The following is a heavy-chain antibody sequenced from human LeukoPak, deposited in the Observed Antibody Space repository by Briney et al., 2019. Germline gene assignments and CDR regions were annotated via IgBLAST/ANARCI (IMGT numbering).Heavy chain of an antibody. CDR3: AKDRAEYSSGWYHADYYYYGMDV. D-gene: IGHD6-19*01. CDR2: ISGSGGST. CDR1: GFTFSSYA. J-gene: IGHJ6*02. Sequence: PGGSLRLSCAASGFTFSSYAMSWVRQAPGKGLEWVSAISGSGGSTYYADSAKGRFTISRDNSKNTLYLQMNSLRAEDTAVYYCAKDRAEYSSGWYHADYYYYGMDVWGQGTTVTVSS. V-gene: IGHV3-23*01.